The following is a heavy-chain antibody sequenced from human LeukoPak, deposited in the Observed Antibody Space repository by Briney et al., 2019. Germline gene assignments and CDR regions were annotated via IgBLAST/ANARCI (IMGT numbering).Heavy chain of an antibody. V-gene: IGHV3-66*01. CDR3: ARDPGGNWGY. J-gene: IGHJ4*02. Sequence: RGSLRLSCAGSGFSVSNYYMSWVRQAPGKGLEWVSVIYSGGSTYYADSVKGRFTISRDNSKNTLYLQMNSLRAEDTAVYYCARDPGGNWGYWGQGTLVTVSS. CDR2: IYSGGST. D-gene: IGHD7-27*01. CDR1: GFSVSNYY.